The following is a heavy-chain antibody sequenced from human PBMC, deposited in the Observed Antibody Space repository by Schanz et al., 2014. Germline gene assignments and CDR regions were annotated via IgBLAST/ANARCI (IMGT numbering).Heavy chain of an antibody. Sequence: QVQLVDSGGGLVKPGGSLRLSCTASGFVFGDYYMTWIRQAPGKGLEWLSYISDSGTYTNYADSVKGRFTISRDNAKNSLYLQMNSLRAEDTAVYYCAKGRFGELSAFDIWGQGTMVTVSS. CDR3: AKGRFGELSAFDI. D-gene: IGHD3-10*01. V-gene: IGHV3-11*05. CDR2: ISDSGTYT. J-gene: IGHJ3*02. CDR1: GFVFGDYY.